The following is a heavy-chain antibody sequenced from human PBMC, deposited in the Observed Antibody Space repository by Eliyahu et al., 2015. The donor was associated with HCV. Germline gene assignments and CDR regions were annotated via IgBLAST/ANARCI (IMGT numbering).Heavy chain of an antibody. V-gene: IGHV2-5*02. CDR3: AHSTGHYGSGSYCFGD. Sequence: QITLKESGPTLVKPTQTLTLTCTFSGFSLSTSGVGVGWIRQPPGKALEWLALIYWDDDKRYSPSLKSRLTITKDTSKNQVVLTMTNMDPVDTATYYCAHSTGHYGSGSYCFGDWGQGTLVTVSS. CDR2: IYWDDDK. D-gene: IGHD3-10*01. J-gene: IGHJ4*02. CDR1: GFSLSTSGVG.